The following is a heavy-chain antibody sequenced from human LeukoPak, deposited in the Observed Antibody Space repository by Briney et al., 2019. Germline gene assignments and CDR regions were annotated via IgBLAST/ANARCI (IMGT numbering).Heavy chain of an antibody. CDR2: INHSGST. CDR1: GGSFSGYY. J-gene: IGHJ4*02. Sequence: SQTLSLTCAVYGGSFSGYYWSWIRQPPGKGLEWIGEINHSGSTNYNPSLKSRVTISVDTSKNQFSLKLSSVTAADTAVYYCARERFISRYYFDYWGQGTLVTVSS. D-gene: IGHD5-24*01. CDR3: ARERFISRYYFDY. V-gene: IGHV4-34*01.